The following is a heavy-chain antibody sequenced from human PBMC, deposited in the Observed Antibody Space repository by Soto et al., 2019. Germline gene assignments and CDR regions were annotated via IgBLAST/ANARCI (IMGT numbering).Heavy chain of an antibody. CDR3: ARGKDSGYDRDYYYYGMDV. CDR1: GGTFSSYT. D-gene: IGHD5-12*01. CDR2: VIPILGIA. Sequence: QVQLVQSGAEVKKPGSSVKVSCKASGGTFSSYTISWVRQAPGQGLEWMGRVIPILGIANYAQKFQGRVTITADKSTSTADMELSSLRSEYTALYYCARGKDSGYDRDYYYYGMDVWGQGTTDTVSS. J-gene: IGHJ6*02. V-gene: IGHV1-69*02.